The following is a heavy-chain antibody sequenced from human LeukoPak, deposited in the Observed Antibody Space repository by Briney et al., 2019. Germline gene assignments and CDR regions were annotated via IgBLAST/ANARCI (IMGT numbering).Heavy chain of an antibody. Sequence: GGSLRLSCAASGFSFSSYGMYWVRQAPGKGLGGVAVIWHDGNNKYYADSVRGRFTISRDNSRNTVYLQMDSLRAEDTAVYYCARSWGSAVTFSWFDPWGQGTLVTVSS. CDR2: IWHDGNNK. CDR3: ARSWGSAVTFSWFDP. D-gene: IGHD7-27*01. CDR1: GFSFSSYG. V-gene: IGHV3-33*01. J-gene: IGHJ5*02.